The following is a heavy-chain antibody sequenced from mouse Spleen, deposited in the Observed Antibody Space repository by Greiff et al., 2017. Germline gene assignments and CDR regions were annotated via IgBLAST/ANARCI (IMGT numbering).Heavy chain of an antibody. Sequence: VQLQQSGAELVKPGASVKLSCTASGFNIKDTYMHWVKQRPEQGLEWIGRIDPANGNTKYDPKFQGKATITADTSSNTAYLQLSSLTSEDTAVYYCARRSDGYYDGLYAMDYWGQGTSVTVSS. CDR3: ARRSDGYYDGLYAMDY. D-gene: IGHD2-3*01. V-gene: IGHV14-3*02. J-gene: IGHJ4*01. CDR1: GFNIKDTY. CDR2: IDPANGNT.